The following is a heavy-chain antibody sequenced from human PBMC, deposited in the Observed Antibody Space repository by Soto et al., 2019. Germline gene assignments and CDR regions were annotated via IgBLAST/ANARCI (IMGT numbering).Heavy chain of an antibody. J-gene: IGHJ4*02. V-gene: IGHV1-18*04. CDR2: ISAYNVNT. Sequence: ASVKVSCKASGYTFTSYGISWVRQAPGQGLEWMGWISAYNVNTNYAQKLQGRVTMTTDTSTSTAYMELRSLRSDDTAVYYCARDLSTTVTFGSDYWGQGTLVTVSS. D-gene: IGHD4-17*01. CDR3: ARDLSTTVTFGSDY. CDR1: GYTFTSYG.